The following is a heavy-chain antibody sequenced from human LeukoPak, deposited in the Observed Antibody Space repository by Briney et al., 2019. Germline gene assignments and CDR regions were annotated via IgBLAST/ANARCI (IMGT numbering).Heavy chain of an antibody. CDR3: ARGGSKLGRRDWFDP. V-gene: IGHV1-8*01. D-gene: IGHD7-27*01. Sequence: GASVKVSCTASGYTFTSYDINWVREAPGQGLGWMGWMNPNSGNTGYAQKFQGRVTMTRNTSISTAYMELSSLRSEDTAVYYCARGGSKLGRRDWFDPWGQGTLVTVSS. J-gene: IGHJ5*02. CDR2: MNPNSGNT. CDR1: GYTFTSYD.